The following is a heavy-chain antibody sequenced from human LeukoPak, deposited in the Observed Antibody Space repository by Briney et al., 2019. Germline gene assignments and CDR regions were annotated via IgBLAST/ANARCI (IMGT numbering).Heavy chain of an antibody. D-gene: IGHD3-3*01. Sequence: SETLSLTCAVPGGSIISGNWWSWVRQPPGKGLEWIGEIYHSGRTNYNPSLKSRVTISLDKSKNQFSLNLSSVTAADTALYYCASSDGQPPRFDSSYDVFDYWGQGTLVTVSS. J-gene: IGHJ4*02. CDR1: GGSIISGNW. CDR3: ASSDGQPPRFDSSYDVFDY. CDR2: IYHSGRT. V-gene: IGHV4-4*02.